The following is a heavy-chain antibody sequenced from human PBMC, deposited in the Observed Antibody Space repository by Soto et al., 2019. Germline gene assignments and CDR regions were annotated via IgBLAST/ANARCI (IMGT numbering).Heavy chain of an antibody. J-gene: IGHJ4*02. CDR3: ARAPIMITFGGVIVTLFDY. V-gene: IGHV4-31*03. CDR2: IYYSGST. Sequence: QVQLQESGPGLVKPSQTLSLTCTVSGGSISSGGYYWSWIRQHPGKGLEWIGYIYYSGSTYYNPSLKSRVTLSVDTSKNQFSLKLSCVTAADTAVYYCARAPIMITFGGVIVTLFDYWGQGTLVTVSS. D-gene: IGHD3-16*02. CDR1: GGSISSGGYY.